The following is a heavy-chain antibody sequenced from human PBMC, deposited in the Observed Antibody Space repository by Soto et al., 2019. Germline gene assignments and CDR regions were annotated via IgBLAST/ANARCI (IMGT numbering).Heavy chain of an antibody. CDR1: GYTFPSYN. CDR2: MNPNSGNT. J-gene: IGHJ4*02. D-gene: IGHD4-17*01. Sequence: APVKGSRKPSGYTFPSYNINWVAQATGQGLEWMGWMNPNSGNTGYAQKFQGRVTMTRNTSISTAYMELSSLRSEDTAVYYCARTLYGDNVDYWGQGTLVTVSS. V-gene: IGHV1-8*01. CDR3: ARTLYGDNVDY.